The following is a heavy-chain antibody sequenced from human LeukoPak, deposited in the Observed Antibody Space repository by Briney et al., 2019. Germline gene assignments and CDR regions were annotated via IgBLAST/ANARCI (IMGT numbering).Heavy chain of an antibody. D-gene: IGHD3-10*01. CDR1: GYTFTSYG. V-gene: IGHV1-18*01. J-gene: IGHJ6*02. Sequence: ASVKVSCKASGYTFTSYGVSWVRQAPGQGLEWMGWISAYNGNTNYAQKLQGRVTMTTDTSTSTAYMELRSLRSDDTAVYYCARDPRTMVRGVITMDYYYYGMDVWGQGTTVTVSS. CDR2: ISAYNGNT. CDR3: ARDPRTMVRGVITMDYYYYGMDV.